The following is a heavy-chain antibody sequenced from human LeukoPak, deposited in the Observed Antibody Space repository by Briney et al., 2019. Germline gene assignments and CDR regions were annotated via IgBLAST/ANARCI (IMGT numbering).Heavy chain of an antibody. V-gene: IGHV4-39*01. J-gene: IGHJ4*02. CDR2: IYYSGST. D-gene: IGHD6-19*01. Sequence: SETLSLTCTVSGGAISSSSYYWGWIRQPPGKGLEWIGSIYYSGSTYYNPSLKSRVTISVDTSKNQFSLKLSSVTAADTAVYYCARHYSSGWSDYWGQGTLVTVSS. CDR3: ARHYSSGWSDY. CDR1: GGAISSSSYY.